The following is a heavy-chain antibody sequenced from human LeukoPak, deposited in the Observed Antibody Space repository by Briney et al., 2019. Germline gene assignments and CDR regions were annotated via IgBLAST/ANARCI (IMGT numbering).Heavy chain of an antibody. D-gene: IGHD6-13*01. CDR3: ARGPIAAAGNGDY. CDR1: GFTVSSNY. J-gene: IGHJ4*02. CDR2: IYSGGST. V-gene: IGHV3-53*01. Sequence: PGGSLRLSCAASGFTVSSNYMSWVRQAPGKGPEWVSVIYSGGSTYYADSVKGRFTISRDNSKNTLYLQMNSLRAEDTAVYYCARGPIAAAGNGDYWGQGTLVTVSS.